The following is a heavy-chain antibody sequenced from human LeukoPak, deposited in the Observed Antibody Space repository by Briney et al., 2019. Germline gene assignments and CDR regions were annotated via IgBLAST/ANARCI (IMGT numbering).Heavy chain of an antibody. CDR3: ASWRKYYDSSGYYYSGGAFDI. CDR2: INHSGST. J-gene: IGHJ3*02. D-gene: IGHD3-22*01. Sequence: SETLSLTCAVYGGSFSGYYWSWIRQPPGKGLEWIGEINHSGSTNYNPSLKSRVTISVDTSKNQFSLKLSSVTAADTAVYYCASWRKYYDSSGYYYSGGAFDIWGQGTMVTVSS. CDR1: GGSFSGYY. V-gene: IGHV4-34*01.